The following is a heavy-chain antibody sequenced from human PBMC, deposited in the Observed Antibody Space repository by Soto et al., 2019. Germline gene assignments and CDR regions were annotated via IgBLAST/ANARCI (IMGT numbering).Heavy chain of an antibody. D-gene: IGHD1-26*01. CDR3: AKGRNMGDYLFDY. CDR2: ISGSGGST. J-gene: IGHJ4*02. Sequence: EVQLLESGGGLVQPGGSLRLSCAASGFTFSSYAMSWVRQAPGKGLEWVSAISGSGGSTYYADSVKGRFTISRDNSKNTQYLQMNRLRAEDTAVYYCAKGRNMGDYLFDYWGQGTLVTVSS. V-gene: IGHV3-23*01. CDR1: GFTFSSYA.